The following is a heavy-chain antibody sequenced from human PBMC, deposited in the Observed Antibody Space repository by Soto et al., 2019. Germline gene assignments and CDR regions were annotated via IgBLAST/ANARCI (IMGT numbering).Heavy chain of an antibody. Sequence: RQAPGQRLEWMGWINAGNGNTKYSQKFQGRVTITRETSASTAYMELSSLRSEDTAVYYCARDSGLDFDWFGAFDIWGQGTMVTVSS. CDR2: INAGNGNT. D-gene: IGHD3-9*01. J-gene: IGHJ3*02. CDR3: ARDSGLDFDWFGAFDI. V-gene: IGHV1-3*01.